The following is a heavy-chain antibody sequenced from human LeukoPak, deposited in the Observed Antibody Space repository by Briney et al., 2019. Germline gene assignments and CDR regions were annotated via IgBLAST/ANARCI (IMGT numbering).Heavy chain of an antibody. Sequence: PSETLSLTCAVYGGSFSGYYWSWIRQPPGKGLEWIGEINHSGSTNYNPSLKSRVTISVDTPKNQFSLKLSSVTAADTAVYYCARGRVAAAGTDYWGQGTLVTVSS. CDR2: INHSGST. CDR1: GGSFSGYY. J-gene: IGHJ4*02. CDR3: ARGRVAAAGTDY. D-gene: IGHD6-13*01. V-gene: IGHV4-34*01.